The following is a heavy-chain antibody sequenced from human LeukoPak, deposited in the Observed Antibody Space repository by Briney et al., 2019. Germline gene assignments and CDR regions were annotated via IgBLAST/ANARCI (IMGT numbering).Heavy chain of an antibody. CDR1: GFTFSSYG. CDR2: ISYDGSNK. CDR3: AKDSIVGATRFYYYGMDV. J-gene: IGHJ6*02. Sequence: GGSLRLSCAASGFTFSSYGMHWVRQAPGKGLEWVAVISYDGSNKYYADSVKGRFTISRDNSKSTLYLQMNSLRAEDTAVYYCAKDSIVGATRFYYYGMDVWGQGTTVTVSS. D-gene: IGHD1-26*01. V-gene: IGHV3-30*18.